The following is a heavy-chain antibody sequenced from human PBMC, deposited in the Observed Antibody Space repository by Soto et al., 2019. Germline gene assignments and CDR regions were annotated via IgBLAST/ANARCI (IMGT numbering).Heavy chain of an antibody. J-gene: IGHJ4*02. D-gene: IGHD5-18*01. CDR2: ISSSGSTI. Sequence: EVQLVESGGGLVQPGGSLRLSCAASGFTFSSYEMNWVRQAPGKGLEWVSYISSSGSTIYYADSVKGRFTISRDNAKNSLYLQMNSLRAEDTAVYYCARADYSYCYWWGQGTLVTVSS. CDR3: ARADYSYCYW. CDR1: GFTFSSYE. V-gene: IGHV3-48*03.